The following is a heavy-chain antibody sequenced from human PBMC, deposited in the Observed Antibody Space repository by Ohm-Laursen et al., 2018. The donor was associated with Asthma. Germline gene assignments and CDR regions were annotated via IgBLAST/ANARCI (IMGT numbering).Heavy chain of an antibody. J-gene: IGHJ4*02. Sequence: GASVKVSCKASGGTFSSYAISWVRQAPGQGLEWMGGIIPIFGTANYAQKFQGRVTITADESTSTAYMELSSLRSEDTAAYYCARDEKTYCSGGSCYNYWGQGTLVTVSS. CDR2: IIPIFGTA. CDR1: GGTFSSYA. V-gene: IGHV1-69*13. CDR3: ARDEKTYCSGGSCYNY. D-gene: IGHD2-15*01.